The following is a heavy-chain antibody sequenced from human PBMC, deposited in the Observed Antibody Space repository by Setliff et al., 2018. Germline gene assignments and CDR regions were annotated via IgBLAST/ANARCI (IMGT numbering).Heavy chain of an antibody. CDR1: GGTFSSYG. J-gene: IGHJ6*03. V-gene: IGHV1-69*05. D-gene: IGHD5-18*01. CDR2: TIPMFGST. CDR3: AREGVDTRSSTDYRYYMDV. Sequence: SVKVSCKASGGTFSSYGISWVRQAPGQGLEWMGGTIPMFGSTKYAQKFQERVTIIKDESTSTAYMEVSSPRTEDTAVYYCAREGVDTRSSTDYRYYMDVWGKGTTVTVSS.